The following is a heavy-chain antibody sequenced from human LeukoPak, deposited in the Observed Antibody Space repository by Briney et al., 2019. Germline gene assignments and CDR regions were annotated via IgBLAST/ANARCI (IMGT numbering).Heavy chain of an antibody. CDR3: ARIEDYGGNSVNY. Sequence: PSETLSLTCTVSGGSISSYHWSWFRQAPGKGLEWIGYLYNSGSTNFNPSLKSRVTISVDTSKNQFSLKLSSVTAADTAVYYCARIEDYGGNSVNYWGQGTLVTVSS. CDR1: GGSISSYH. D-gene: IGHD4-23*01. CDR2: LYNSGST. J-gene: IGHJ4*02. V-gene: IGHV4-59*01.